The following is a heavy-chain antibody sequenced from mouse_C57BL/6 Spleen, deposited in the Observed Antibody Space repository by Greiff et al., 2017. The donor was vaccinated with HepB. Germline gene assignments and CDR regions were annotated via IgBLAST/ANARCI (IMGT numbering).Heavy chain of an antibody. D-gene: IGHD1-1*02. CDR2: IRSKSSNYAT. Sequence: DVMLVESGGGLVQPKGSLKLSCAASGFTFNTYAMHWVRQAPGKGLEWVARIRSKSSNYATYYADSVKDRFTISRDDSQSMLYLQMNNLKTEDTAMYYCVRDGWLEPYYAMDYWGQGTSVTVSS. CDR3: VRDGWLEPYYAMDY. CDR1: GFTFNTYA. J-gene: IGHJ4*01. V-gene: IGHV10-3*01.